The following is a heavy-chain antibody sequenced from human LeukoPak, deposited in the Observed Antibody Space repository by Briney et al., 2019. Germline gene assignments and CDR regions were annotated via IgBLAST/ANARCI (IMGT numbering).Heavy chain of an antibody. V-gene: IGHV4-39*07. CDR3: ARDLYGGYEDDY. D-gene: IGHD5-12*01. J-gene: IGHJ4*02. CDR2: IYYSGST. CDR1: GGSISSSSYY. Sequence: SETLSLTCTVSGGSISSSSYYWGWIRQPPGKGLEWIGSIYYSGSTYYNPSLKSRVTISVDTSKNQFSLKLSSVTAADTAVYYCARDLYGGYEDDYWGQGTLVTVSS.